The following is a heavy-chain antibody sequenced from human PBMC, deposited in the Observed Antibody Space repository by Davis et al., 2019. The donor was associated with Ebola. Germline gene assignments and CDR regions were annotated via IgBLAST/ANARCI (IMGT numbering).Heavy chain of an antibody. CDR3: AKDYGPNDYGEEKYYFDY. V-gene: IGHV3-9*01. CDR1: GFTFDDYA. J-gene: IGHJ4*02. CDR2: ISWNSGSI. Sequence: SLKISCAASGFTFDDYAMHWVRQAPGKGLEWVSGISWNSGSIGYADSVKGRFTISRDNAKNSLYLQMNSLRAEDTALYYCAKDYGPNDYGEEKYYFDYWGQGTLVTVSS. D-gene: IGHD4-17*01.